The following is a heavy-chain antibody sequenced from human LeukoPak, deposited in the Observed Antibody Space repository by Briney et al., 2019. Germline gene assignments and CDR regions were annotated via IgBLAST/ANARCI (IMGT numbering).Heavy chain of an antibody. D-gene: IGHD4-23*01. CDR3: ARGRPHGNDY. J-gene: IGHJ4*02. CDR1: GFTSSSYR. Sequence: PGGSLRLSCAASGFTSSSYRMNWVRHAPGKGLVWVSRIASDGSSTTYADSVKGRFSISRDNAKNTLYLQMNSLRVEDTAVYYCARGRPHGNDYWGQGTLVTVSS. V-gene: IGHV3-74*01. CDR2: IASDGSST.